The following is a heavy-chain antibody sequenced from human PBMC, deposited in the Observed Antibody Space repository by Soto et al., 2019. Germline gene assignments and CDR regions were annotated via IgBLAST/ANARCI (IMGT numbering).Heavy chain of an antibody. J-gene: IGHJ4*02. CDR3: TTRKPDYDFWSGYYEYYFDY. D-gene: IGHD3-3*01. CDR1: GFTFSNAW. Sequence: GGSLRLSCAASGFTFSNAWMSWVRQAPGKXLEWVGRIKSKTDGGTTDYAAPVKGRFTISRDDSKNTLYLQMNSLKTEDTAVYYCTTRKPDYDFWSGYYEYYFDYWGQGSLVTVFS. CDR2: IKSKTDGGTT. V-gene: IGHV3-15*01.